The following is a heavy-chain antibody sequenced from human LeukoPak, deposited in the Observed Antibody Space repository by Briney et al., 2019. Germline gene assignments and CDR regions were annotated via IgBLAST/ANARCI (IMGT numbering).Heavy chain of an antibody. Sequence: SVKVSCKASGYTFTSYGISWVRQAPGQGLEWMGRIIPILGIANYAQKSQGRVTITADKSTSAAYMELSSLRSEDTAVYYCARDYGYCSSTSCSRNWFDPWGQGTLVTVSS. D-gene: IGHD2-2*03. CDR1: GYTFTSYG. J-gene: IGHJ5*02. CDR2: IIPILGIA. CDR3: ARDYGYCSSTSCSRNWFDP. V-gene: IGHV1-69*04.